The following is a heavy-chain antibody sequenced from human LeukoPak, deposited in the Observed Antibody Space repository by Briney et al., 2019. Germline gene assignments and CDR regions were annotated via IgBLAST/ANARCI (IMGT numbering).Heavy chain of an antibody. CDR2: INHSGST. CDR1: GESFSGYY. CDR3: ARSLLEYSSSSGFDY. D-gene: IGHD6-6*01. V-gene: IGHV4-34*01. J-gene: IGHJ4*02. Sequence: PSETLSLTCAVYGESFSGYYWTWIRQPPGKGLEWIGEINHSGSTNYHPSLKSRVTISVDTSKNQFSLKLSSVTAADTAVYYCARSLLEYSSSSGFDYWGQGTLVTVSS.